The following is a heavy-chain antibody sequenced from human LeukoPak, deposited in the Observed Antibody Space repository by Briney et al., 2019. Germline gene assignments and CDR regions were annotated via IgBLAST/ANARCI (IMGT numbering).Heavy chain of an antibody. Sequence: PGGSLRLSCAASGFTFSNCTMNWVRQAPGKGLEWVSYISSSSSIIYYTDSVKGRFTISRDNAKNSLYLQMNSLRAEDTAVYYCAREYSSSWFDYWGQGTLVTVSS. CDR2: ISSSSSII. V-gene: IGHV3-48*01. D-gene: IGHD6-13*01. J-gene: IGHJ4*02. CDR3: AREYSSSWFDY. CDR1: GFTFSNCT.